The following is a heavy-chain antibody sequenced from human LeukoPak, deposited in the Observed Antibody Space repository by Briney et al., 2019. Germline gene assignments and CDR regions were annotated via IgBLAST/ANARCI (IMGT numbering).Heavy chain of an antibody. CDR1: GGSVSSSRHY. Sequence: SETLSLTCGVSGGSVSSSRHYWAWIRQPPGKGLEWIGSIYYSGSTYYNPSLKSGVTISVDTSSNQFSLKLSSVTAADTAVYYCARHAGSYYTYNFDYWGQGTLVTVSS. CDR3: ARHAGSYYTYNFDY. D-gene: IGHD3-22*01. V-gene: IGHV4-39*01. CDR2: IYYSGST. J-gene: IGHJ4*02.